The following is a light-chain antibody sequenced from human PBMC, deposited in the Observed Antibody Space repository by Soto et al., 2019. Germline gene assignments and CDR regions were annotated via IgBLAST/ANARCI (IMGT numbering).Light chain of an antibody. CDR3: QAYDYSLTAFV. J-gene: IGLJ3*02. Sequence: QSVLTQPPSASGTPGQRVTISCSGSSSNIGSYFVYWYQHLPGTAPKLLIYTNNQRPSGVPERFSGSKSGTSASLAITGLQAEDEADYYCQAYDYSLTAFVFGGGTQLTV. V-gene: IGLV1-44*01. CDR1: SSNIGSYF. CDR2: TNN.